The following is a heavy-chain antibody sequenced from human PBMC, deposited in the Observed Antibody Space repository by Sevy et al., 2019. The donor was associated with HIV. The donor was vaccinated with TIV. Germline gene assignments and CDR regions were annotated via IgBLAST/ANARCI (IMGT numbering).Heavy chain of an antibody. CDR2: ITTDGTSI. Sequence: GGSLRLSCVVSGFTFNDYYMSWIRQAPGEGLEWVSHITTDGTSISYADSVKGRFTISRDKAKNSLYLQMNSLRAEDTAVYYCARGNPVYCVGGSCYRPLDYWGRGTLVTVSS. J-gene: IGHJ4*02. V-gene: IGHV3-11*01. CDR3: ARGNPVYCVGGSCYRPLDY. D-gene: IGHD2-15*01. CDR1: GFTFNDYY.